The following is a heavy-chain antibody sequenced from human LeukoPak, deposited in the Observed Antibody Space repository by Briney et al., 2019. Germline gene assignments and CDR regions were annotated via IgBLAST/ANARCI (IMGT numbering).Heavy chain of an antibody. CDR1: GFTFSDYY. Sequence: GGSLRLSCAASGFTFSDYYMSWIRQAPGKGLEWVSYISSSGSTIYYADSVKGRFAISRDNAKNSLYLQMNSLRAEDTAVYYCARVPGVPAALACDYWGQGTLVTVSS. CDR2: ISSSGSTI. CDR3: ARVPGVPAALACDY. D-gene: IGHD2-2*01. V-gene: IGHV3-11*01. J-gene: IGHJ4*02.